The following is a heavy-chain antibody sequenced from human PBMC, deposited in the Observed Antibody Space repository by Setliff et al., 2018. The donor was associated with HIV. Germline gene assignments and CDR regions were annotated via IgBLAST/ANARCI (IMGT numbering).Heavy chain of an antibody. J-gene: IGHJ4*02. Sequence: ASVKVSCKASGYNFTNYGINWVRQDPGQGLEWMGWINTNTGYPTYAQAFRGRFVFSLDTSVSTAYLEISSLEAEDTAVYYCARAREDTALDSYWGQGTLVTVSS. V-gene: IGHV7-4-1*02. CDR1: GYNFTNYG. D-gene: IGHD5-18*01. CDR2: INTNTGYP. CDR3: ARAREDTALDSY.